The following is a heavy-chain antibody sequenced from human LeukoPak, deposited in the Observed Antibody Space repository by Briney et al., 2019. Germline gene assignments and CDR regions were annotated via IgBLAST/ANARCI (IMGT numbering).Heavy chain of an antibody. V-gene: IGHV3-21*05. CDR2: ISKNSDDI. J-gene: IGHJ4*02. CDR3: ARVRPGYYCDY. CDR1: GFTFSIYN. Sequence: GGSLRLSCVASGFTFSIYNMNWVRQAPGKGLEWVSYISKNSDDIYNADSVRGRFTISRDNAKNSLYLQMNSLRAEDTAVYYCARVRPGYYCDYWGLGILVTVSS.